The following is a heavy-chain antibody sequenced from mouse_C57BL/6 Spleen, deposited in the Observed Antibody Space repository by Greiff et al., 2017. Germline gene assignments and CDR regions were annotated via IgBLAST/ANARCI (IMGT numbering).Heavy chain of an antibody. CDR1: GYTFTDYY. Sequence: VQLQQSGPVLVKPGASVKMSCKASGYTFTDYYMNWVKQSHGQSLEWIGVINPYNGGTSYNQKFKGKATLTVDKSSSTAYIELNSLTSEDSAVYYCAREETGTGGYFDYWGQGTTLTVSS. D-gene: IGHD4-1*01. V-gene: IGHV1-19*01. J-gene: IGHJ2*01. CDR3: AREETGTGGYFDY. CDR2: INPYNGGT.